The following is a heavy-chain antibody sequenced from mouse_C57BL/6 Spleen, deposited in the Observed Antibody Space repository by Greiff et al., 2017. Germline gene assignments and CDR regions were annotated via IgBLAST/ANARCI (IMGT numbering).Heavy chain of an antibody. CDR1: GYSITSGYD. V-gene: IGHV3-1*01. J-gene: IGHJ1*03. CDR2: ISYSGST. CDR3: AREGGYWYFDV. Sequence: QLKQSGPGMVKPSQSLSLTCTVTGYSITSGYDWHWIRHFPGNKLEWMGYISYSGSTNYNPSLKSRISITHDTSKNHFFLKLNSVTTEDTATYYCAREGGYWYFDVWGTGTTVTVSS.